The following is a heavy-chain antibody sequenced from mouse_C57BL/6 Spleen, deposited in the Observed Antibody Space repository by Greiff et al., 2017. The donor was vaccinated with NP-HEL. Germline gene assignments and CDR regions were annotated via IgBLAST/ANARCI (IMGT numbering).Heavy chain of an antibody. CDR1: GYTFTSYW. CDR3: ARLKTSYYAMDY. V-gene: IGHV1-53*01. CDR2: INPSNGGT. Sequence: QVHVKQPGTELVKPGASVKLSCKASGYTFTSYWMHWVKQRPGQGLEWIGNINPSNGGTNYNEKFKSKATLTVDKSSSTAYMQLSSLTSEDSAVYYCARLKTSYYAMDYWGQGTSVTVSS. J-gene: IGHJ4*01.